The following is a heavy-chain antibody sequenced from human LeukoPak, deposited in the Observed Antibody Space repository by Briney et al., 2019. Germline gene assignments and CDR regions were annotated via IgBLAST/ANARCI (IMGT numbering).Heavy chain of an antibody. D-gene: IGHD2-2*02. J-gene: IGHJ4*02. V-gene: IGHV4-34*01. CDR1: GGSFSGYY. Sequence: PSETLSLTCAVYGGSFSGYYWSWTRQPPGKGLEWIGEINHSGSTNYNPSLKSRVTISVDTSKNQFSLKLSSVTAADTAVYYCARLDPSVYIVVVPAAKPSVPNTFDYWGQGTLVTVSS. CDR2: INHSGST. CDR3: ARLDPSVYIVVVPAAKPSVPNTFDY.